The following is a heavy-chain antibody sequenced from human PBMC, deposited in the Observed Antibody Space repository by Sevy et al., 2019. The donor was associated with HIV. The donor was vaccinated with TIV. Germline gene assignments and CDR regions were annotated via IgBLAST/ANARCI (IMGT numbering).Heavy chain of an antibody. J-gene: IGHJ6*02. V-gene: IGHV3-30*18. CDR2: ISYDGSRR. CDR3: AKDRGGYDNSGYYQSGEFFYSGMDV. CDR1: RFTFSGYG. D-gene: IGHD3-22*01. Sequence: GGSLRLSCAASRFTFSGYGMHWVRQAPGKGLEWVAVISYDGSRRSYGDSVKGRFTISRDNSKDTLFLQMNSLRAEDTAVYYCAKDRGGYDNSGYYQSGEFFYSGMDVWGQGTTVTVPS.